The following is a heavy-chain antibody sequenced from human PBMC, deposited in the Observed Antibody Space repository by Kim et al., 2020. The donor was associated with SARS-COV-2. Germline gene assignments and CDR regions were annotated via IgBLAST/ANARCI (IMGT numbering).Heavy chain of an antibody. Sequence: SETLSLTCTVSGGSISSYYWSWIRQPPGKGLEWIGYIYYSGSTNYNPSLKRRVTISVDTSKNQFSLKLSSVTAADTAVDYCARGGPSYYYGSGSYYLPGYYYGMDVWGQGTTVTVSS. CDR1: GGSISSYY. D-gene: IGHD3-10*01. CDR3: ARGGPSYYYGSGSYYLPGYYYGMDV. J-gene: IGHJ6*02. V-gene: IGHV4-59*13. CDR2: IYYSGST.